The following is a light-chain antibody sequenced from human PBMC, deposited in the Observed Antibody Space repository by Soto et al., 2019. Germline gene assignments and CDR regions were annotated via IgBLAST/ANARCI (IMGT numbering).Light chain of an antibody. J-gene: IGKJ4*01. Sequence: EIVLTQSPVTPSLSPGERATLSCRASQSFSSYLAWYQQKPGQAPRLLIYDASNRATGIPARFSGSGSGTDFTLTISSLEPEDFAVYYCQQRGNWPSFGGGTKVDIK. V-gene: IGKV3-11*01. CDR1: QSFSSY. CDR2: DAS. CDR3: QQRGNWPS.